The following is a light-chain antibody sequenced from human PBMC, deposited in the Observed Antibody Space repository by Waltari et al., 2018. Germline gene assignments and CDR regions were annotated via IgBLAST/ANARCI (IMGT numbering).Light chain of an antibody. CDR2: EAT. V-gene: IGLV2-23*01. CDR1: SSDIGTYNF. Sequence: SALTQPASVSGSPGQSITISCTGTSSDIGTYNFVSWYQEYPGKAPKLIMYEATKRPSGVSDRFSASKSGNTASLTISGLQADDEADYSCCSYAGGTAYVFGTGTRVTVL. CDR3: CSYAGGTAYV. J-gene: IGLJ1*01.